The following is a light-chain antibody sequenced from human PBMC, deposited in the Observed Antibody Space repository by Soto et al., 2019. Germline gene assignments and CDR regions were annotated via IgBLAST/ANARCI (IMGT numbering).Light chain of an antibody. CDR3: LQHETYPRT. CDR2: DAS. V-gene: IGKV1-33*01. J-gene: IGKJ1*01. Sequence: DIQMTQSPSSLSASVGDRVTITCQASQDISNYLNWYQQKPGKAPKLLIYDASNLETGVPSRFSGSGSGTDFTFTISSLQPEDIATYYCLQHETYPRTFGQGTKVEVK. CDR1: QDISNY.